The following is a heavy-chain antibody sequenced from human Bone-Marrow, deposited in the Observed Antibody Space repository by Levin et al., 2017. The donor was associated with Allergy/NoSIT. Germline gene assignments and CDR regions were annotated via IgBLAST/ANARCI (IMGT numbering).Heavy chain of an antibody. D-gene: IGHD3-10*01. CDR1: GYSFTNYE. J-gene: IGHJ6*02. CDR3: ARAGGSGPIGHYYGLDV. CDR2: INPKLGTT. V-gene: IGHV1-8*01. Sequence: PPASVKVSCKASGYSFTNYEINWVRQVPGQGPEWLGWINPKLGTTGYAQNLQVRVSMTSNISINTAYLELSSLRFDDTALYYCARAGGSGPIGHYYGLDVWGQGTTVAVSS.